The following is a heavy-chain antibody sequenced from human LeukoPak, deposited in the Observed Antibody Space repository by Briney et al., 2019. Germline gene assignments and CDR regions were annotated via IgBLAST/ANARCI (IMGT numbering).Heavy chain of an antibody. Sequence: PSETLSLTCRVSGGSLSSNGDCWAWIRQPPGKGLEWTGSMFYGGNTFYSPSLKTRVSISVDTSMNQFSLRLNSVTAADTAVYYCARHTLVTSISTYSWFDPWGQGTLVTVSS. J-gene: IGHJ5*02. CDR3: ARHTLVTSISTYSWFDP. D-gene: IGHD2-21*02. CDR2: MFYGGNT. V-gene: IGHV4-39*01. CDR1: GGSLSSNGDC.